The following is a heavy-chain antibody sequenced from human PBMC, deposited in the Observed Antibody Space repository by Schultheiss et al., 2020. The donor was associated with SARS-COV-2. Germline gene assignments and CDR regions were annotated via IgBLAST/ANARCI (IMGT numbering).Heavy chain of an antibody. Sequence: GGSLRLSCAASGFTFSSYSMNWVRQAPGKGLEWVSAVSGSGSSTYYADSVKGRFTVSRDNSKNTLYLQMSSLRAEDTAVYYCARERGYYGSDYGMDVWGQGTTVTVSS. CDR3: ARERGYYGSDYGMDV. CDR2: VSGSGSST. V-gene: IGHV3-23*01. CDR1: GFTFSSYS. D-gene: IGHD3-10*01. J-gene: IGHJ6*02.